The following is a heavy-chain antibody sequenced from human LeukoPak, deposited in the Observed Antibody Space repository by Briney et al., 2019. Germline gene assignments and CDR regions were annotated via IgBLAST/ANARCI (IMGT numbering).Heavy chain of an antibody. CDR2: IKQDGSEK. CDR3: AKSGYRYY. D-gene: IGHD3-16*02. J-gene: IGHJ4*02. V-gene: IGHV3-7*01. Sequence: SGGSLRLSCAASGFPFSRYWMSGVRQAPGKGRECVTNIKQDGSEKYYVDSLKGRFTISRDNAKNSLYLQMNSLRAEDTAVYYCAKSGYRYYWGQGTLVTVSS. CDR1: GFPFSRYW.